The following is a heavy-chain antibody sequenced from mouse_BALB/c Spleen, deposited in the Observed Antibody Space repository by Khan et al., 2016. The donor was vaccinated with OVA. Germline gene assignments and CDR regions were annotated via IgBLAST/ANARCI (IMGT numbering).Heavy chain of an antibody. V-gene: IGHV1S41*01. Sequence: DLVKPGASVKLSCKASGYTFTSYWINWIKQRPGQGLEWIGQIGPGSGSTYYNEMFKGKATLTIDTSSSTVYIQLSSLSSEDSAVYFCARSNYYSSSLYAMAYWGQGTSVTVSS. D-gene: IGHD1-1*01. CDR2: IGPGSGST. CDR3: ARSNYYSSSLYAMAY. J-gene: IGHJ4*01. CDR1: GYTFTSYW.